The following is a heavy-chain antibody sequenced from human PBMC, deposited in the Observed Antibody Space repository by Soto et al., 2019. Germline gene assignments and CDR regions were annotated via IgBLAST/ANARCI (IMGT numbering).Heavy chain of an antibody. J-gene: IGHJ4*02. D-gene: IGHD3-22*01. V-gene: IGHV1-69*06. CDR2: IIPIFGAA. Sequence: SVKVSCKASGGTFSSYAISWVRQAPGQGLEWMGGIIPIFGAANYAQKFQGRVTITADKSTSTAYMELSSLRSEDTAVYYCAGGSYYYDSSGYFDYWGQGTLVTVSS. CDR1: GGTFSSYA. CDR3: AGGSYYYDSSGYFDY.